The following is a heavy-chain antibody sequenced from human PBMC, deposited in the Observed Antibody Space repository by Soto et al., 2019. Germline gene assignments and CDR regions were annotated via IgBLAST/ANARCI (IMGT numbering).Heavy chain of an antibody. D-gene: IGHD2-2*01. Sequence: EVQLLESGGGLVQPGGSLRLSCAASGFTFSNYAMTWVRQAPGRGLEWVSVISGSGDTTYYADSMKGRFTISRANSKNTLYLQMNSLRAEDTAIYYCARRVSLYLFDPWGQGTQVTVSS. V-gene: IGHV3-23*01. CDR3: ARRVSLYLFDP. CDR1: GFTFSNYA. J-gene: IGHJ5*02. CDR2: ISGSGDTT.